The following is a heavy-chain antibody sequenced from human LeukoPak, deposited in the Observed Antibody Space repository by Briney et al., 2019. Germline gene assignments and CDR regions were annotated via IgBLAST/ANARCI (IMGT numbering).Heavy chain of an antibody. J-gene: IGHJ6*02. CDR1: GFTFSNAW. Sequence: GGSLRLSCAASGFTFSNAWMSWVRQAPGKGLEWVGRIRSKTDGGTTDYAAPVKGRFTISRDDSKNTLYLQMNSLKTEDTAVYYCTTLRDFYGMDVWGQGTTVTVSS. CDR3: TTLRDFYGMDV. V-gene: IGHV3-15*01. D-gene: IGHD3-3*01. CDR2: IRSKTDGGTT.